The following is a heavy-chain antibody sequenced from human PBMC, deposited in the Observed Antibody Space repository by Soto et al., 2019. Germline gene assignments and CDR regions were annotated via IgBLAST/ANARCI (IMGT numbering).Heavy chain of an antibody. J-gene: IGHJ4*02. CDR2: IKQDGSEK. D-gene: IGHD5-12*01. CDR1: GFTFSSYW. Sequence: GGSLRLSCAASGFTFSSYWMSWVRQAPGKGLEWVANIKQDGSEKYYVDSMKGRFTISRDNAKNSLYLQMNSLRAEDTAVYYCARGSRGYLKYFDYWGQGTLVTVSS. CDR3: ARGSRGYLKYFDY. V-gene: IGHV3-7*01.